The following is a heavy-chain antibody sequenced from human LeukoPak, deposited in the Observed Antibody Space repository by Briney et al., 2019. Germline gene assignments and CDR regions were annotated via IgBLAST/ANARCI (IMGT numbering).Heavy chain of an antibody. J-gene: IGHJ4*02. V-gene: IGHV1-18*01. Sequence: ASVKVSCKASGYTFTSYGISWLRQAPGQGLEGMGWISAYNGNTNLAQKLQGRVTMTTDTSTSTAYMELRSMRSDDTAVYYCARGSYVWGSYRPEATFDFDYWGQGTLVTVSS. D-gene: IGHD3-16*02. CDR3: ARGSYVWGSYRPEATFDFDY. CDR2: ISAYNGNT. CDR1: GYTFTSYG.